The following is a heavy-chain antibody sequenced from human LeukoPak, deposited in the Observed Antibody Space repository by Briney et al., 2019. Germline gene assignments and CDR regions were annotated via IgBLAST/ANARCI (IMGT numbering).Heavy chain of an antibody. J-gene: IGHJ4*02. CDR3: ARHDDYGDFFDY. V-gene: IGHV4-4*07. Sequence: PSETLSLTCTVSGGSISSYYWSWIRQPAGKGLEWIGRIYTSGSTNYNPSLKSRVTMSVDTSKSQFSLKLSSVTAADTAVSYCARHDDYGDFFDYWGQGTLVTVSS. CDR2: IYTSGST. CDR1: GGSISSYY. D-gene: IGHD4-17*01.